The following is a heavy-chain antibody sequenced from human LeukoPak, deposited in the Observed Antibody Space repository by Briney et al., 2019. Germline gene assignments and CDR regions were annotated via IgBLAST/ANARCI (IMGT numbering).Heavy chain of an antibody. D-gene: IGHD6-13*01. CDR3: ARSVAAAGTWYFDY. Sequence: ASVKVSCKASGGTFSSYAISWVRQAPGQGLEWMGGIIPIFGTANYAQKFQGRVTITADKSTSTAYMELSSLRSEDTAVYYCARSVAAAGTWYFDYWGQGTLVTVSS. CDR1: GGTFSSYA. CDR2: IIPIFGTA. V-gene: IGHV1-69*06. J-gene: IGHJ4*02.